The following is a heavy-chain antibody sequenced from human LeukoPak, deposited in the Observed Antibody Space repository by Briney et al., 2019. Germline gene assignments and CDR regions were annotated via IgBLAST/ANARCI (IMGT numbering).Heavy chain of an antibody. CDR1: GGSFSGYY. CDR3: ARDPTAAAGNVG. V-gene: IGHV4-34*01. D-gene: IGHD6-13*01. CDR2: INHSGST. J-gene: IGHJ4*02. Sequence: PSETLSLTCAVYGGSFSGYYWSWIRQPPGKGLEWIGEINHSGSTNYNPSLKSRVTISVDTSKNQFSLKLSSVTAADTAVYYCARDPTAAAGNVGWGQGTLVTVSS.